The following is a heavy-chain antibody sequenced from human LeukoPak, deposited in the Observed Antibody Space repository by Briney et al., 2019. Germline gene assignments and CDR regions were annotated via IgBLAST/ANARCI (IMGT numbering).Heavy chain of an antibody. CDR2: IYYSGST. V-gene: IGHV4-39*01. Sequence: SETLSLTCTVSGGSVSSGSYYWSWIRQPPGKGLEWIGYIYYSGSTYYNPSLKSRVTISVDTSKNQFSLKLSSVTAADTAVYYCARRKEQWHARGYYFDYWGQGTLVTVSS. CDR1: GGSVSSGSYY. CDR3: ARRKEQWHARGYYFDY. D-gene: IGHD6-19*01. J-gene: IGHJ4*02.